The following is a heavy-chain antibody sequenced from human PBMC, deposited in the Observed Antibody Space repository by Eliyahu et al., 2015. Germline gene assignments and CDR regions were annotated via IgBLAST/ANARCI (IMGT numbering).Heavy chain of an antibody. CDR2: MFNSGST. CDR3: ARDRRGYSGYEDY. Sequence: QVQLQESGPGVVKPSETLSLTCTVSGDSVNSGSHYWTWIRQPPGKGLEWIGNMFNSGSTKYNPSLNSRVTISVDTSKNQVSLKLRSVTAADTAVYYCARDRRGYSGYEDYWGQGILVTVSS. V-gene: IGHV4-61*01. CDR1: GDSVNSGSHY. J-gene: IGHJ4*02. D-gene: IGHD5-12*01.